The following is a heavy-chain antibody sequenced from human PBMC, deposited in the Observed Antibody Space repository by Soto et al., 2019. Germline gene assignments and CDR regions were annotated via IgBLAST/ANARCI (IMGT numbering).Heavy chain of an antibody. CDR1: GLTVNTNY. CDR2: IYTGDGS. CDR3: ARGTIYLDY. D-gene: IGHD2-21*01. Sequence: EVQLVETGGGLIQPGGSLRLSCAASGLTVNTNYMTWVRRAPGKGLEWVSYIYTGDGSYYADSVKGRFTISVDNSKNTGFLQMNDRRAEDTAVYYCARGTIYLDYWGQGTLVTVSS. J-gene: IGHJ4*02. V-gene: IGHV3-53*02.